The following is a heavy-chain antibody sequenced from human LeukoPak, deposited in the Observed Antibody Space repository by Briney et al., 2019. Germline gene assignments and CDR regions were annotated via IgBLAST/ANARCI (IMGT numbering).Heavy chain of an antibody. CDR3: ARRAAALDAFDI. CDR1: GFTVSSNY. J-gene: IGHJ3*02. V-gene: IGHV3-66*04. Sequence: GGSLRLSCAASGFTVSSNYMSWVRQAPGKGLEWVSVIYSCGSTYYADSVKGRFTISRDNAKNTLYLQMNSLRVEDTAVYYCARRAAALDAFDIWGQGTMVTVSS. D-gene: IGHD6-13*01. CDR2: IYSCGST.